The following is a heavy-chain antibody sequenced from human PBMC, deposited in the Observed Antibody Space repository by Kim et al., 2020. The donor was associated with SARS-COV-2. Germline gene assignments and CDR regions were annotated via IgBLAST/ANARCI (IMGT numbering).Heavy chain of an antibody. Sequence: GGSLRLSCAASGFTFDDYAIQWVRQVPGKGLEWVSLISRDGGEIKYADSVKGRFTISRDNSKKSVYLQMNSLRSEDTAFYYCVRGQQWLIKNWGQGTQVTVYS. D-gene: IGHD6-19*01. J-gene: IGHJ4*02. V-gene: IGHV3-43*02. CDR2: ISRDGGEI. CDR1: GFTFDDYA. CDR3: VRGQQWLIKN.